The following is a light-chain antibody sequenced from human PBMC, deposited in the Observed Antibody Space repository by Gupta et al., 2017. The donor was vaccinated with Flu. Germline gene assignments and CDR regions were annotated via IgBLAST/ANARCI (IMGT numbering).Light chain of an antibody. CDR2: GAS. Sequence: EIQMTQSPSSVSASIGDRVTITCRASQAISDWLVWYQQKPGEAPKLLIYGASTVQGGVPSRFSGSGSGTEFTLTINSLQPEDFATYYCQQADSFPLTFAGGTKVEIK. CDR3: QQADSFPLT. V-gene: IGKV1-12*01. CDR1: QAISDW. J-gene: IGKJ4*01.